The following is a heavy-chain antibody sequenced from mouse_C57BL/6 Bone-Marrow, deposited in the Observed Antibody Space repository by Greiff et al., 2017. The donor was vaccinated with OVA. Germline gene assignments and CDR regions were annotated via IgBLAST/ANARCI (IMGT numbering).Heavy chain of an antibody. J-gene: IGHJ2*01. V-gene: IGHV1-81*01. CDR1: GYTFTSYG. Sequence: QVQLQQSGAELARPGASVKLSCKASGYTFTSYGISWVKQRTGQGLEWIGEIYPRSGNTYYNEKFKGKATLTADKSSSTAYMELRRLTSEDTAVYFCARWDYDGCSLFDYWGQGTTLTVSS. CDR3: ARWDYDGCSLFDY. D-gene: IGHD1-1*01. CDR2: IYPRSGNT.